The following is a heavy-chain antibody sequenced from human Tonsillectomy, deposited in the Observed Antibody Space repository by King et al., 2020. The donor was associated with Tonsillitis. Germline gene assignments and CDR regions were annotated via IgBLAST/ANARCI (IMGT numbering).Heavy chain of an antibody. J-gene: IGHJ5*02. D-gene: IGHD2-15*01. CDR2: ISYDGSNK. CDR1: GFTFSSYG. V-gene: IGHV3-30*18. CDR3: AKDILKSHAGPVRT. Sequence: QLVQSGGGVVQPGRSLRLSCAASGFTFSSYGMHWVRQAPGKGLEWVAVISYDGSNKYYADSVKGRFTISRDNSKNTLYLQMNSLRAEDTAVYYCAKDILKSHAGPVRTWGQGTLVTVSS.